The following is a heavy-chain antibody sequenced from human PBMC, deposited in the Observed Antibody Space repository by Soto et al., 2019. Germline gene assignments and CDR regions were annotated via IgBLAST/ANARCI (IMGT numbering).Heavy chain of an antibody. CDR1: GGSISSYY. J-gene: IGHJ4*02. V-gene: IGHV4-59*01. CDR3: ARGEGNSFDY. CDR2: IYYSGST. Sequence: SETLSLTCTVSGGSISSYYWSWIRQPPGKGLEWIGYIYYSGSTNYNPSLKSRVTISVDTSKNQFSLKLSSVTAADTAVYYCARGEGNSFDYWGQGTLVTVSS. D-gene: IGHD1-26*01.